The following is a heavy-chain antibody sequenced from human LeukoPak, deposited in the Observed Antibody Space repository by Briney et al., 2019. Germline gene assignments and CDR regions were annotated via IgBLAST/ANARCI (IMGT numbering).Heavy chain of an antibody. D-gene: IGHD5-18*01. CDR1: GFTFSSYW. CDR2: IKQDGSEK. Sequence: PGGSLRLSCAASGFTFSSYWMSWVRQAPGKELEWVANIKQDGSEKYYVDSVKGRFTISRDNAKNSLYLQMNSLRAEDTAVYYCARQWIQLWRGHWFDPWGQGTLVTVSS. J-gene: IGHJ5*02. CDR3: ARQWIQLWRGHWFDP. V-gene: IGHV3-7*01.